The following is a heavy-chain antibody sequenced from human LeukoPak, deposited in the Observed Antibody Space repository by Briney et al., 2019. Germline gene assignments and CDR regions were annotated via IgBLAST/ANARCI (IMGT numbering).Heavy chain of an antibody. J-gene: IGHJ4*02. CDR3: ARGLSPLTGFDY. D-gene: IGHD3-9*01. V-gene: IGHV1-2*02. CDR2: INPNSGGT. CDR1: GYTFTSYG. Sequence: ASVKVSCKASGYTFTSYGISWVRQAPGQGLEWMGWINPNSGGTNYAQKFQGRVTMTRDTSISTAYMELSRLRSDDTAVYYCARGLSPLTGFDYWGQGTLVTVSS.